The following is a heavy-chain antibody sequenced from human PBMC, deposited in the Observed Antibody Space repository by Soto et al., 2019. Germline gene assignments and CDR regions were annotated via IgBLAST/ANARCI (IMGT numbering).Heavy chain of an antibody. CDR1: GYTFTSYD. V-gene: IGHV1-8*01. CDR2: MNPNSGNT. D-gene: IGHD2-15*01. J-gene: IGHJ5*02. CDR3: ARRARCSGGSCYSTLENWFDP. Sequence: QVQLVQSGAEVKKPGASVKVSCKASGYTFTSYDINWVRQATGQGLEWMGWMNPNSGNTGYAQKFQGRVTMTRNISISTAYMELSSLRSEDTAVYYCARRARCSGGSCYSTLENWFDPWGQGTLVTVSS.